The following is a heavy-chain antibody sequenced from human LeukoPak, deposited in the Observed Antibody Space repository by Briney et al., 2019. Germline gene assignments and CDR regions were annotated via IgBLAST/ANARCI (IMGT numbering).Heavy chain of an antibody. V-gene: IGHV1-18*01. J-gene: IGHJ6*02. CDR3: ARVSGYDSHYYYYGMDV. CDR2: ISAYNGNT. CDR1: GYTFTSYG. D-gene: IGHD5-12*01. Sequence: ASVKVSCKASGYTFTSYGISWVRQAPGQGLEWMGWISAYNGNTNYAQKLQGRVTMTTDTSTSTAYMELRSLRSDDTAVYYCARVSGYDSHYYYYGMDVGGQGTTVTVSS.